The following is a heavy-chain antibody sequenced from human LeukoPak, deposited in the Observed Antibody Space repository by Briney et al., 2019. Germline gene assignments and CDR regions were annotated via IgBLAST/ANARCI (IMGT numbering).Heavy chain of an antibody. CDR3: ARVGYYSGSGSQRCIDY. Sequence: SVKVSYKASGGTFSSYAISWVRQAPGQGLEWMGRIIPILGIANYAQKFQGRVTITADKSTSTAYMELSSLRSEDTAVYYCARVGYYSGSGSQRCIDYWGQGTLVTVSS. V-gene: IGHV1-69*04. CDR1: GGTFSSYA. J-gene: IGHJ4*02. CDR2: IIPILGIA. D-gene: IGHD3-10*01.